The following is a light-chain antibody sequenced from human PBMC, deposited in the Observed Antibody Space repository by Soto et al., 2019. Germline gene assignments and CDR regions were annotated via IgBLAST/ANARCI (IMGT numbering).Light chain of an antibody. CDR2: EVT. J-gene: IGLJ1*01. CDR3: SSYTRSSTYV. CDR1: SSDVGAYDY. V-gene: IGLV2-14*01. Sequence: QSVLTQPASVSASPGQSIAISCSGTSSDVGAYDYVSWYQHHPGKAPKLIIYEVTYRPSGVSNRFSASKSGNTASLTISGLHAEDEADYYCSSYTRSSTYVFGTGTKVTVL.